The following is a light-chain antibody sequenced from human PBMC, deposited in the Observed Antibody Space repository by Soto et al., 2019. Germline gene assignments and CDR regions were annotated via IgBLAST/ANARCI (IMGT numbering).Light chain of an antibody. Sequence: QSVLTQPPSASGTPGGRGTLSCSGSSSNIGSNTVNWYQQLPGTAPKLLIYSNNQRPSGVPDRFSGSKSGTSASLAISGLQSEDEADYYCAAWDDSLNGVVFGGGTKVTVL. CDR3: AAWDDSLNGVV. V-gene: IGLV1-44*01. CDR2: SNN. CDR1: SSNIGSNT. J-gene: IGLJ2*01.